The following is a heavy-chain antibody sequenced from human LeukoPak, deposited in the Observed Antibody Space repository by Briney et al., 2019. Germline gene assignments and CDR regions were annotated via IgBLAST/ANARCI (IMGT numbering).Heavy chain of an antibody. V-gene: IGHV4-39*07. CDR3: ARITGTGYMDV. Sequence: SETLSLTCTVSGGSISSSSYYWGWIRQPPGKGLEWIGSIYHSGSTYYNPSLKSRVTISVDTSKNQFSLKLSSVTAADTAVYYCARITGTGYMDVWGKGTTVTVSS. CDR1: GGSISSSSYY. D-gene: IGHD1-20*01. J-gene: IGHJ6*03. CDR2: IYHSGST.